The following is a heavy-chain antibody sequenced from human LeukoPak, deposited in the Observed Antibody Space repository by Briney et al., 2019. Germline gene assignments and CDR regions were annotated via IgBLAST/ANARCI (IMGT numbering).Heavy chain of an antibody. CDR1: GGSISSYY. V-gene: IGHV4-59*01. CDR3: ASAERGTAMVWGCYYCLVV. D-gene: IGHD5-18*01. Sequence: SETPSLTCTVSGGSISSYYWSWIRQPPGKGLEWIGYIYYSGSTNYNPSLKSRVTISVDTSKNQFSLKLSSVTAADTAVYYCASAERGTAMVWGCYYCLVVWGKEATVTVSS. CDR2: IYYSGST. J-gene: IGHJ6*03.